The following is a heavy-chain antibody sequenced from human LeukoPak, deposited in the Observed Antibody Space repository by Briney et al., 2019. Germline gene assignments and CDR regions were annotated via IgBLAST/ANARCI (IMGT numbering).Heavy chain of an antibody. CDR2: INHSGST. V-gene: IGHV4-34*01. CDR3: ARGRVHYDSSGYYYSGNYYMDV. J-gene: IGHJ6*03. CDR1: GGSFSGYY. Sequence: PSETLSLTCAVYGGSFSGYYWSWIRQPPGKVLEWIGEINHSGSTNYNPSLKSRVTIPVDTSKNQFSLKLSSVTAADTAAYYCARGRVHYDSSGYYYSGNYYMDVWGKGTTVTVSS. D-gene: IGHD3-22*01.